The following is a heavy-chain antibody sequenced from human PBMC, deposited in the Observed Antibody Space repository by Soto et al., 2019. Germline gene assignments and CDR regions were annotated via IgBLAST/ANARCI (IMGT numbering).Heavy chain of an antibody. D-gene: IGHD6-13*01. Sequence: SETLSLTCTVSGCSISSSSYYWGWIRQPPGKGLEWIGSIYYSGSTYYNPSLKSRVTISVDTSKNQFSLKLSSVTAADTAVYYCAIIAAAGYVDYWGQGTLVTSPQ. J-gene: IGHJ4*02. CDR1: GCSISSSSYY. CDR2: IYYSGST. CDR3: AIIAAAGYVDY. V-gene: IGHV4-39*01.